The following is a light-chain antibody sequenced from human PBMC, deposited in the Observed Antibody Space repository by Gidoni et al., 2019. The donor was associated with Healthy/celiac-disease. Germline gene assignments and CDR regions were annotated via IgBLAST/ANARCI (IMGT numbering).Light chain of an antibody. Sequence: EIVLTQSPATLSLSPGERATLSCRARQSVSSSFAWYQQKPGQAPRLLIYDTSNRATGIPARFSGSGSGTDFTLTISSLEPEDFAVYYCQKRSNWYTFGQGTKLEI. V-gene: IGKV3-11*01. CDR3: QKRSNWYT. CDR1: QSVSSS. J-gene: IGKJ2*01. CDR2: DTS.